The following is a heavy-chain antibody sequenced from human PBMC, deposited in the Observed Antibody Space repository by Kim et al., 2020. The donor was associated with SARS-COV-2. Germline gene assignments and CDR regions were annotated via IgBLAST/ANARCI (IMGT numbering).Heavy chain of an antibody. CDR3: ARDQQHQSGAFDI. V-gene: IGHV4-4*02. Sequence: SNPSLKRRVTISVDKSKHQFSLKLSSVTAADTAVYYCARDQQHQSGAFDIWGQGTMVTVSS. D-gene: IGHD6-13*01. J-gene: IGHJ3*02.